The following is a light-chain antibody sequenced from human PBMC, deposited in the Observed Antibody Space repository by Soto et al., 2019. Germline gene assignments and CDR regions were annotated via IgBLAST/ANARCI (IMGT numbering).Light chain of an antibody. J-gene: IGKJ4*01. Sequence: EIVLTQSPGTLSLSPGERATLSCRASQSVSSSYLAWYQQKPGQAPRLLIYGASSRATGIPDTFSGSGSGTDFTLTISRLEPEDFAVYYCQQYGSSPLTFGGGTQVEIK. V-gene: IGKV3-20*01. CDR3: QQYGSSPLT. CDR2: GAS. CDR1: QSVSSSY.